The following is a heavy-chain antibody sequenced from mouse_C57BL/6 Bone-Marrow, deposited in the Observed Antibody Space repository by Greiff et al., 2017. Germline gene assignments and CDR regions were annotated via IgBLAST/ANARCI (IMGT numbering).Heavy chain of an antibody. CDR1: GYTFTSYW. J-gene: IGHJ3*01. CDR3: AKDTTVVAPAWLAY. CDR2: IDPSDSYT. Sequence: VQLQQPGAELVMPGASVKLSCKASGYTFTSYWMHWVKQRPGQGLEWIGEIDPSDSYTNYNQKFKGKSTLTVDKSSSTAYMQLSSLTSEDSAVYYCAKDTTVVAPAWLAYWGKGTLVTVSA. D-gene: IGHD1-1*01. V-gene: IGHV1-69*01.